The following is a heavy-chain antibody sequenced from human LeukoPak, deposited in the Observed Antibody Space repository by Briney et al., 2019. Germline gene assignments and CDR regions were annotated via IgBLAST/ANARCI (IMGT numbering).Heavy chain of an antibody. CDR2: IYYSGST. D-gene: IGHD6-19*01. J-gene: IGHJ4*02. Sequence: SETLSLTCTVSGGSISSYYWSWIRQPPGKGLEWIGYIYYSGSTNYNPSLRSRVTISVDTSKNQFSLKLSSVTAADTAIYYCARAVSGRFDYWGQGTLVTVSS. CDR1: GGSISSYY. V-gene: IGHV4-59*08. CDR3: ARAVSGRFDY.